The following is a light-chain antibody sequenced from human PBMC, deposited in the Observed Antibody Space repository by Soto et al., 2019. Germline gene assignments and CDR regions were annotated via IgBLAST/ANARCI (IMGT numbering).Light chain of an antibody. J-gene: IGLJ7*01. Sequence: QSVLTQPPSASGTPGQRVTISCSGSSSNVGSHTVSWYQQLPGTAPRLLIYSNNQRPSGVPDRFSGSKSGTSASLAISGLQSEDEYDYYCASWDDSLNGAVFGGGTKLTVL. CDR2: SNN. V-gene: IGLV1-44*01. CDR3: ASWDDSLNGAV. CDR1: SSNVGSHT.